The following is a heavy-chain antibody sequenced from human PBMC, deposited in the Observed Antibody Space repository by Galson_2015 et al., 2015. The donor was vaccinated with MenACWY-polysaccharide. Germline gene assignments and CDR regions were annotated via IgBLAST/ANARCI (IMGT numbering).Heavy chain of an antibody. Sequence: CAISGDSVSSDSVAWNWVRQSPSRGLEWLGRTFYESTWSNNSAESVKSRITINPDTSKNQVSLQLSSVSPEDTAVYYCVRQHHKWQPTAPDAFDIWGQGTMVTVSS. CDR1: GDSVSSDSVA. CDR2: TFYESTWSN. J-gene: IGHJ3*02. V-gene: IGHV6-1*01. D-gene: IGHD1-26*01. CDR3: VRQHHKWQPTAPDAFDI.